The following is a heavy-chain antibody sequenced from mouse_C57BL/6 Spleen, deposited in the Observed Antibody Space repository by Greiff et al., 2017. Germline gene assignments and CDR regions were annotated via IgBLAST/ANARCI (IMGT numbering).Heavy chain of an antibody. Sequence: EVMLVESGEGLVKPGGSLKLSCAASGFTFSSYAMSWVRQTPEKRLGWVAYISSGGDYIYYADTVKGRFTISRDNARNTLYLQMSSLKSEDTAMYYCTRGDLLLLVGYFEVWGTGTTVTVSS. CDR1: GFTFSSYA. V-gene: IGHV5-9-1*02. D-gene: IGHD1-1*01. CDR3: TRGDLLLLVGYFEV. J-gene: IGHJ1*03. CDR2: ISSGGDYI.